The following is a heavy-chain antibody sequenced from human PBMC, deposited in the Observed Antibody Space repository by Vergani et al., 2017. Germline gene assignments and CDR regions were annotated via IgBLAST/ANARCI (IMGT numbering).Heavy chain of an antibody. CDR1: GGSFSGYY. CDR2: INHSGST. D-gene: IGHD3-3*01. Sequence: QVQLQQWGAGLLKPSETLSLTCAVYGGSFSGYYWSWIRQPPGEGLEWIGEINHSGSTNYNPSLKSRVTISVDTSKNQFSLKLSSVTAADTAVYYCARGLVNYDFWSVYYSKYYFDYWSQGTLVTVSS. J-gene: IGHJ4*02. V-gene: IGHV4-34*01. CDR3: ARGLVNYDFWSVYYSKYYFDY.